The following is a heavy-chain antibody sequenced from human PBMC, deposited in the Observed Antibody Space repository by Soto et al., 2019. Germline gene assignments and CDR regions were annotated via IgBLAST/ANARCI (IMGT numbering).Heavy chain of an antibody. Sequence: RASVKVSCKASGYTFTSYAMHWVRQAPGQRLEWMGWINAGNGNTKYSQKFQGRVTITRDTSASTAYMELSSLRSEDTAVYYCARIITMVRGVIRPYDAFDIWGQGTMVTVS. CDR1: GYTFTSYA. J-gene: IGHJ3*02. CDR3: ARIITMVRGVIRPYDAFDI. V-gene: IGHV1-3*01. CDR2: INAGNGNT. D-gene: IGHD3-10*01.